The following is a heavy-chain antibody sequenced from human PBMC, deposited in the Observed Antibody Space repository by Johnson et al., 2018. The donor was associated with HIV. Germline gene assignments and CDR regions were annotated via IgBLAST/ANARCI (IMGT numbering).Heavy chain of an antibody. CDR2: ISSSGNNI. V-gene: IGHV3-11*04. CDR3: AKDIIINF. CDR1: GFTFSDYY. Sequence: QVQLVESGGGFVKPGGSMRLTCAASGFTFSDYYMSWIRQAPGKGLEWVSYISSSGNNIYYAEAVKGRFTISRDNARNTVFLQMNSLRAEDTAVYFCAKDIIINFWGRGTMVTVSS. J-gene: IGHJ3*01. D-gene: IGHD3-10*01.